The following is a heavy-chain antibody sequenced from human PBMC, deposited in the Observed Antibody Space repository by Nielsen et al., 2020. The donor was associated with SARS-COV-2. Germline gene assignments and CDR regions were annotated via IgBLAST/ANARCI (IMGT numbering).Heavy chain of an antibody. D-gene: IGHD3-3*01. CDR3: ARGKRSFSGAFLNFYYYYYMDV. V-gene: IGHV4-34*01. Sequence: WIRQPPGKDLEWIGEITHTGDASYNPSLKSRVTLSVDTSKNQFSLRLNSVTAADTAVYLCARGKRSFSGAFLNFYYYYYMDVWGKGTTVTVSS. CDR2: ITHTGDA. J-gene: IGHJ6*03.